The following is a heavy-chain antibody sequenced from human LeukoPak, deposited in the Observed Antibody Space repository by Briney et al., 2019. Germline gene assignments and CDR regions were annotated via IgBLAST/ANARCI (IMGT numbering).Heavy chain of an antibody. CDR1: GFTLSSHW. Sequence: GSLRLSCAASGFTLSSHWMSWVRQAPGKGLEWIGEINHSGSTNYNPSLKSRVTISVDTSKDQFSLKLSSVTAADTAVYYCARGQGPTYYYGSGSYYFDYWGQGTLVTVSS. V-gene: IGHV4-4*02. D-gene: IGHD3-10*01. CDR3: ARGQGPTYYYGSGSYYFDY. J-gene: IGHJ4*02. CDR2: INHSGST.